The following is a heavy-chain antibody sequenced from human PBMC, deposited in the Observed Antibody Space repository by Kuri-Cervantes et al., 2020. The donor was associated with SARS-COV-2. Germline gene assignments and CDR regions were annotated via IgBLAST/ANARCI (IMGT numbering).Heavy chain of an antibody. J-gene: IGHJ6*03. D-gene: IGHD6-6*01. CDR2: ISSSSNYI. V-gene: IGHV3-21*01. CDR3: ARDGSRYSTSSFNYYYYMDV. CDR1: GFTFSSYS. Sequence: GESLKISCAASGFTFSSYSMNWVRQAPGKGLEWVSFISSSSNYIYYADSLKGRFTISRDNAKNSLYLQMNSPRAEDTAMYFCARDGSRYSTSSFNYYYYMDVWGKGTTVTVSS.